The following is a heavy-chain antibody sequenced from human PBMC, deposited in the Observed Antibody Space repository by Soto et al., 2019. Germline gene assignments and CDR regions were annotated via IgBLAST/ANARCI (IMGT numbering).Heavy chain of an antibody. CDR2: INHSGST. D-gene: IGHD2-8*02. V-gene: IGHV4-34*01. CDR1: GGSFSGYY. Sequence: PSETLSLTCAVYGGSFSGYYWSWIRQPPGKGLEWIGEINHSGSTNYNPSLKSRVTISVDTSKNQFSLKLSSVTAADTAVYYCARDTFHWSIDYWGHGTLVTVSS. J-gene: IGHJ4*01. CDR3: ARDTFHWSIDY.